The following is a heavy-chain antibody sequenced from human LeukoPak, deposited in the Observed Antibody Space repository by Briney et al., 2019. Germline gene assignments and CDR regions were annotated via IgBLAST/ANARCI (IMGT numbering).Heavy chain of an antibody. D-gene: IGHD2-2*02. Sequence: PSETLSLTCTVSGGPISSGSYYWSWIRQPAGKGLEWIGRIYTSGSTNYNPSLKSRVTISVDTSKNQFSLKLSSVTAADTAVYYCARGVSVPAAITQYNWFDPWGQGTLVTVSS. V-gene: IGHV4-61*02. J-gene: IGHJ5*02. CDR1: GGPISSGSYY. CDR3: ARGVSVPAAITQYNWFDP. CDR2: IYTSGST.